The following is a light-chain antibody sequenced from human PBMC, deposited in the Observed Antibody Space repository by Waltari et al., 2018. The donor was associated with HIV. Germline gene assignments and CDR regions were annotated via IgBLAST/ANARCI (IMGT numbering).Light chain of an antibody. J-gene: IGLJ3*02. CDR1: RSHIATTA. V-gene: IGLV1-44*01. CDR3: AVWDDNLKRV. CDR2: SND. Sequence: QSVLTQPPSASGTPGQRVTTPCPGSRSHIATTAASWYQPHPGDAPKHLIPSNDRRPSGVPERFSASKAGTSASLAISGLQSEDEAHYYCAVWDDNLKRVFGGGTKLTVL.